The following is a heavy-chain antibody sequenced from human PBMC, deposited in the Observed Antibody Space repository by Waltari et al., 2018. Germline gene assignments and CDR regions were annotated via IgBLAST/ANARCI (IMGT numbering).Heavy chain of an antibody. CDR2: INHSGST. D-gene: IGHD1-7*01. CDR1: GGSFSGYY. Sequence: QVQLQQWGAGLLKPSETLSLTCAVYGGSFSGYYWSWIRQPPGKGLEWIGEINHSGSTNYNPSLKSRVTISVDTSKNQFSLKLSSVTAADTAVYYCARVAKMGYNWNYASYYYGMDVWGQGTTVTVSS. CDR3: ARVAKMGYNWNYASYYYGMDV. J-gene: IGHJ6*02. V-gene: IGHV4-34*01.